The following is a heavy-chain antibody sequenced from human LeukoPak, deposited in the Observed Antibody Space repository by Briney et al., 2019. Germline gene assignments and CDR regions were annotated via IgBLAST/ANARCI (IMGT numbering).Heavy chain of an antibody. CDR3: ARGGQDFDY. CDR1: GVTFSSYG. V-gene: IGHV3-33*01. D-gene: IGHD3-16*01. Sequence: PGGSLRLSCAASGVTFSSYGMHWVRQAPGKGLEWLAVIWYDGSNKYYADSVKGRFTISRDTSKNTLYLQMNSLRVEDTAVYYCARGGQDFDYWGQGTLVTVSS. J-gene: IGHJ4*02. CDR2: IWYDGSNK.